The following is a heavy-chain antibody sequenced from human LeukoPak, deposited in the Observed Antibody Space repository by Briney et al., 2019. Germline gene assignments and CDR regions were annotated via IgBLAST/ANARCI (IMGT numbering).Heavy chain of an antibody. J-gene: IGHJ4*02. D-gene: IGHD2-2*01. V-gene: IGHV3-21*01. CDR1: GFTFSSYS. CDR2: ISSSSSYI. Sequence: GGSLRLSCAASGFTFSSYSMNWVRQAPGKGLEWVSSISSSSSYIYYADSVKGRFTISRDNAKNSLYLQMNSLRAEDSAVYYCAREKAVPAARNFFDYWGQGTLVTVSS. CDR3: AREKAVPAARNFFDY.